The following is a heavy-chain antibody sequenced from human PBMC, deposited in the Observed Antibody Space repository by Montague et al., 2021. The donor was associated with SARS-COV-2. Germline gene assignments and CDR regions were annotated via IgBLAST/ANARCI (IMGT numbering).Heavy chain of an antibody. CDR3: ARDAGGAAAGKGRYFDL. D-gene: IGHD6-13*01. CDR2: IYTGGTT. Sequence: TLSLTCSVSSVSIRSGSYYWTWIRQPAGKGLEWIGRIYTGGTTHYNPSLKSRVTISLDTSKNQFSLNLNSVTAADTAVYFCARDAGGAAAGKGRYFDLWGRGTLVTVSS. V-gene: IGHV4-61*02. CDR1: SVSIRSGSYY. J-gene: IGHJ2*01.